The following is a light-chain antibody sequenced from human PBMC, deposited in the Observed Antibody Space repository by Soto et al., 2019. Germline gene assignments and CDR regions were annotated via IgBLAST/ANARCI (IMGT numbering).Light chain of an antibody. V-gene: IGKV1-39*01. CDR1: QSISSF. J-gene: IGKJ1*01. Sequence: IEMTQSQSSLSASVGDRVTITCRASQSISSFLNWYQQEAGKATKLLIYAASSLQSGVPSRFSGSGSGTDFTLTISILQPEDFASYYCQQSYSTPPTFGQGTKLDI. CDR3: QQSYSTPPT. CDR2: AAS.